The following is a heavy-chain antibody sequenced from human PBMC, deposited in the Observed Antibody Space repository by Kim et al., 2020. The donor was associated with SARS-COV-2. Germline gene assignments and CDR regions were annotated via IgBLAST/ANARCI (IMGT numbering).Heavy chain of an antibody. CDR2: IWYDGSNK. V-gene: IGHV3-33*01. CDR3: ARDRLYSNYGGKKYYYYYYGMDV. Sequence: GGSLRLSCAASGFTFSSYGMHWVRQAPGKGLEWVAVIWYDGSNKYYADSVKGRFTISRDNSKNTLYLQMNSLRAEDTAVYYCARDRLYSNYGGKKYYYYYYGMDVWGQGTTVTVSS. D-gene: IGHD4-4*01. CDR1: GFTFSSYG. J-gene: IGHJ6*02.